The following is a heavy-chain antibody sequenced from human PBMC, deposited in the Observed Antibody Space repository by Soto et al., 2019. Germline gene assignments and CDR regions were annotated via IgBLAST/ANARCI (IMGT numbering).Heavy chain of an antibody. D-gene: IGHD6-13*01. CDR1: GGTFSSYA. Sequence: SVKVSCKASGGTFSSYAISWVRQAPGQGLEWMGGIIPIFGTANYAQKFQGRVTITADESTSTAYMELSSLRSEDTAVYYCARDKGAPGIAAAGNRRYYYYGMDVWGQGTTVTVSS. V-gene: IGHV1-69*13. CDR2: IIPIFGTA. CDR3: ARDKGAPGIAAAGNRRYYYYGMDV. J-gene: IGHJ6*02.